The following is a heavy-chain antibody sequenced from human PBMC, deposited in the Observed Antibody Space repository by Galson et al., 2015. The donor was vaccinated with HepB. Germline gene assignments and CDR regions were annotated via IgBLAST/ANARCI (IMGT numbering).Heavy chain of an antibody. V-gene: IGHV3-23*01. J-gene: IGHJ6*01. Sequence: SLRLSXAXSGLTFNFYTMNWVRQAPGKGLEXVSAISGSGSKTYHAAAVKGRFTISRDYSKNTVXLQMNALRAGDTAVYYCAKDVLGYCSGGTCPQYYYYGLDVWGQXTTVTVSS. D-gene: IGHD2-15*01. CDR3: AKDVLGYCSGGTCPQYYYYGLDV. CDR2: ISGSGSKT. CDR1: GLTFNFYT.